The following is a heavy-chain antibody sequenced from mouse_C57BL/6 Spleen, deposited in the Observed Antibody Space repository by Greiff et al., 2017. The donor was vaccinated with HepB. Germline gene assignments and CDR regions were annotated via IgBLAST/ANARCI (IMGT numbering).Heavy chain of an antibody. CDR3: ARYYYGNRDYFDY. Sequence: EVMLVESGGDLVKPGGSLKLSCAASGFTFSSYGMSWVRQTPDKRLEWVATISSGGSYTYYPDSVKGRFTISRDNAKNTLYLQMSSLKSEDTAMYYCARYYYGNRDYFDYWGQGTTLTVSS. D-gene: IGHD1-1*01. J-gene: IGHJ2*01. CDR2: ISSGGSYT. V-gene: IGHV5-6*01. CDR1: GFTFSSYG.